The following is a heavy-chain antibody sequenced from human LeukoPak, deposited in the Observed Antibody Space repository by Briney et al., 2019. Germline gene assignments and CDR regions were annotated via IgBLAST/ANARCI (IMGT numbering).Heavy chain of an antibody. D-gene: IGHD6-19*01. CDR1: GYSFTSYW. CDR3: VRHGQPFVYRSGWDP. CDR2: IYPGDSDT. Sequence: GESLKISCKGSGYSFTSYWIAWVRQMPGKGMEWMGIIYPGDSDTRYSPSFQGQVTISADKSISTAYLQWSSLRASDTAMYYCVRHGQPFVYRSGWDPWGQGTLVTVSS. J-gene: IGHJ5*02. V-gene: IGHV5-51*01.